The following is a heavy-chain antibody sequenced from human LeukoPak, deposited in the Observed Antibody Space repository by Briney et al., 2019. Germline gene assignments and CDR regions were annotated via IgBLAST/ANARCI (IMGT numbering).Heavy chain of an antibody. CDR2: IYYSGST. CDR3: ARTNSSGWDRNWFDP. Sequence: PSETLSLTCTVSGGSISSYYWSWIRQPPGKGLEWIGYIYYSGSTNYNPSLKSRVTISVDTSKNQFSLKLSSVTAADTAVYYCARTNSSGWDRNWFDPWGQGTLVTVSS. V-gene: IGHV4-59*01. CDR1: GGSISSYY. D-gene: IGHD6-25*01. J-gene: IGHJ5*02.